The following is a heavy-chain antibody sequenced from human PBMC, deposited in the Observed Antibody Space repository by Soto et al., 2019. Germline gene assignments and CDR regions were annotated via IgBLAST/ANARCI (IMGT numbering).Heavy chain of an antibody. Sequence: QVQLVESGGGVVQPGRSLRLSCAASGFTFSSYGMHWVRQAPGKGLEWVAVIWYDGSNKYYADSVKGRFTISRDNSKNTLYLQMNSLRAEDTAVYYCARDRALVVASTTRHYYHGMDVWGQGTTVTVSS. CDR3: ARDRALVVASTTRHYYHGMDV. V-gene: IGHV3-33*01. D-gene: IGHD2-15*01. J-gene: IGHJ6*02. CDR2: IWYDGSNK. CDR1: GFTFSSYG.